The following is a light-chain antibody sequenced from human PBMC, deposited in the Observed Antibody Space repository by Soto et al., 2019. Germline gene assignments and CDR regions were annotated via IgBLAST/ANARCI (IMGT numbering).Light chain of an antibody. CDR1: SSDVGGYNY. CDR2: EVN. J-gene: IGLJ1*01. V-gene: IGLV2-14*01. CDR3: SSYTSSSTLFV. Sequence: QSVLTQPASVSGSPGQSITISCTGTSSDVGGYNYVSWYQQNPGKAPKLMIYEVNNRPSGISNRFSGSKSGNTASLSISGLQAEDEAHYYCSSYTSSSTLFVFGTGTQLTVL.